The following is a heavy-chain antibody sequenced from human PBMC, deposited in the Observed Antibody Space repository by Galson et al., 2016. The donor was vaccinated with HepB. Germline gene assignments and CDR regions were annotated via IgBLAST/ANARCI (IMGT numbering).Heavy chain of an antibody. CDR2: IYYSGST. V-gene: IGHV4-59*08. Sequence: SETLSLTCTVSGGSMTGHYWGWIRQPPGKGLEWIGYIYYSGSTNYIPSLQSRITMSVDTSKNQLSLEVRSVTAADTALYFCARSPNYFTLYGLDVWGQGTAVTVSS. CDR1: GGSMTGHY. D-gene: IGHD2/OR15-2a*01. J-gene: IGHJ6*02. CDR3: ARSPNYFTLYGLDV.